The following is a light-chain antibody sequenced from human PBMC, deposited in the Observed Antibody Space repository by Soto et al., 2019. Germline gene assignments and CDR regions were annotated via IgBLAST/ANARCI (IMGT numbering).Light chain of an antibody. CDR1: ETVATN. J-gene: IGKJ1*01. Sequence: EVVMTQSPATLSASPGERATLSCWASETVATNLAWYQQKPGQAPRLLISGASTRAAGISDRFRGSGSATEFTLSISTLRSEDSGIYYCQHYFEWPPMTFGQGTKV. V-gene: IGKV3-15*01. CDR2: GAS. CDR3: QHYFEWPPMT.